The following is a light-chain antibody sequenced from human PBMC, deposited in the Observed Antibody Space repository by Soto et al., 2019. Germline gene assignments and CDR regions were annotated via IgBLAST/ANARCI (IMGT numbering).Light chain of an antibody. V-gene: IGKV3-20*01. Sequence: ELVLTPSPSTLALSPEERATLSCRASQSVKSSYLAWHQQTPSQAPRLLHYGVSNGATGIPDRSNASGSGTDFTLTITKLEPKDVAVYYCQQYGSSPTFGQGTRLEI. CDR3: QQYGSSPT. CDR1: QSVKSSY. J-gene: IGKJ5*01. CDR2: GVS.